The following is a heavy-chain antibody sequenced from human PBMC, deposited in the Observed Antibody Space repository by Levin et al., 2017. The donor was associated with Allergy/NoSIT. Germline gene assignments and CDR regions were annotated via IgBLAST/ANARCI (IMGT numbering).Heavy chain of an antibody. Sequence: PSETLSLTCAGSGFTFSSSWMSWVRQAPGKGLEWVANIKQDGSEKYYVDSVKGRFTVSRDNAENSLYLQMNSLRAEDTAVYYCARARGYSYGLLWYFDYWGQGTLVTVSS. CDR3: ARARGYSYGLLWYFDY. CDR1: GFTFSSSW. D-gene: IGHD5-18*01. CDR2: IKQDGSEK. J-gene: IGHJ4*02. V-gene: IGHV3-7*01.